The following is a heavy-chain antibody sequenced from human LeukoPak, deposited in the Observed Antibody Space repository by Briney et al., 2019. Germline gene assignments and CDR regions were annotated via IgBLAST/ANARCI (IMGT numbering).Heavy chain of an antibody. CDR3: ASEPRLAAAGD. CDR1: GFTFSNHG. CDR2: VSYDGSNK. Sequence: PGGSLRLSCAASGFTFSNHGMHWVRQVPGKGLEWVAVVSYDGSNKNYADSVKGRFTISRDDSKNTLYLQMNSLRVEDTGVYYCASEPRLAAAGDWGQGTLVTVSS. V-gene: IGHV3-30*03. J-gene: IGHJ4*02. D-gene: IGHD6-13*01.